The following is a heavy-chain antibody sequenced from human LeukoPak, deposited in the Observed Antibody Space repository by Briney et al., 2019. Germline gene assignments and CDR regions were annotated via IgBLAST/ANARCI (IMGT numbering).Heavy chain of an antibody. D-gene: IGHD6-13*01. J-gene: IGHJ4*01. V-gene: IGHV3-7*01. CDR1: GFSFSDYN. CDR3: ARDGTAAGLYFDL. Sequence: PGGSLRLSCAASGFSFSDYNMNWVRQAPGKGLEWVASIRQDGGEKSYVDSVKGRFTISRDNTKNSLYLQINSLRAEDTAVYYCARDGTAAGLYFDLWGQGTLVTVSS. CDR2: IRQDGGEK.